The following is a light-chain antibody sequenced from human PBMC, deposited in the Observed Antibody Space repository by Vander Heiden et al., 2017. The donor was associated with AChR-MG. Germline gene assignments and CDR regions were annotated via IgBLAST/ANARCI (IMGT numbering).Light chain of an antibody. V-gene: IGLV2-23*01. CDR3: CSDVGSSTYV. CDR1: SSDVESSTF. J-gene: IGLJ1*01. CDR2: EGS. Sequence: QSAPTQPAPVSGSPGQSITISCTGTSSDVESSTFDSWYQQYPGKAPKRMIYEGSKRPSGVSNLFSGSSKPGNTASLTISGLQPEDEAEYSCCSDVGSSTYVFGTGTRVTVL.